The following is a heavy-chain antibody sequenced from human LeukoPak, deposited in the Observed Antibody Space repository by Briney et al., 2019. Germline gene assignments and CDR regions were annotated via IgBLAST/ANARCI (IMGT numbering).Heavy chain of an antibody. CDR2: ISSSSSYI. CDR3: ARGPRYDYVWGSYRYTGEVDY. CDR1: GFTFSSYS. V-gene: IGHV3-21*01. Sequence: PGGSLRLSCAASGFTFSSYSMNWVRQAPGKGLEWVSSISSSSSYIYYADSVKGRFTISRDNAKNSLYLQMNSLRAEDTAVYYCARGPRYDYVWGSYRYTGEVDYWGQGTLVTVSS. D-gene: IGHD3-16*02. J-gene: IGHJ4*02.